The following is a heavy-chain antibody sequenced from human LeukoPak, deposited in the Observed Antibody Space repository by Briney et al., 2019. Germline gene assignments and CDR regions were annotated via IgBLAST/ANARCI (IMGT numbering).Heavy chain of an antibody. CDR3: ARLRFDFWSGYTHPYSDY. CDR1: GGSISSSSYS. D-gene: IGHD3-3*01. CDR2: IYYSGTT. V-gene: IGHV4-39*01. J-gene: IGHJ4*02. Sequence: PSETLSLTCTVSGGSISSSSYSWGWIRQPPGKGLEWIGSIYYSGTTYYNPSLKSRVTISVDTSKIQFSLKLSSVAATDTAVYFCARLRFDFWSGYTHPYSDYWGQGTPATVSS.